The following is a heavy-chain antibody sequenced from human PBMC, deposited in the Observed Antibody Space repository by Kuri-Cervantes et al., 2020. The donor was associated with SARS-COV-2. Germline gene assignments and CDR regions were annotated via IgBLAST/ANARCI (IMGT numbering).Heavy chain of an antibody. D-gene: IGHD3-22*01. CDR3: ATYYYDSSYFDY. J-gene: IGHJ4*02. Sequence: SETLSLTCTVSGGSISSYYWSWIRQPPGKGLEWIGSIYYSGSTYYNPSLKSRVTISVDTSKNQFSLKLSSVTAAETAVYYCATYYYDSSYFDYWGQGTLVTVSS. V-gene: IGHV4-59*05. CDR2: IYYSGST. CDR1: GGSISSYY.